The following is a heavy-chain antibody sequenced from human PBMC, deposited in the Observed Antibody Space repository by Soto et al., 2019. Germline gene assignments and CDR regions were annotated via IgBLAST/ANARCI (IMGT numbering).Heavy chain of an antibody. CDR3: AREFWSGPFDY. Sequence: QVQLVESGGGVVQPGRSLRLSCAASGFTFSSYGMHWVRQAPGKGLEWVAVLWNDGSNKYYADSVKGRFTISRDNSKNTLYLQMNSLRAEDTAVYYCAREFWSGPFDYWGQGTLVTVSS. V-gene: IGHV3-33*01. CDR2: LWNDGSNK. J-gene: IGHJ4*02. CDR1: GFTFSSYG. D-gene: IGHD3-3*01.